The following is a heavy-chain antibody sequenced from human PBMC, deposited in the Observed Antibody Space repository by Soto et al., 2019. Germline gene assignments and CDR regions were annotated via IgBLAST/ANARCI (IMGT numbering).Heavy chain of an antibody. Sequence: PGGSLRLSCEASGLLVTTSAMSWVRQAPGKGLEWVAALSSSGRTTYYGDSVKDRFSISRDNSKNTLYLQMNSLRAEDTAVYYCAKDRGWVPAAPDYWGQGTLVTVSS. CDR3: AKDRGWVPAAPDY. J-gene: IGHJ4*02. D-gene: IGHD2-2*01. V-gene: IGHV3-23*01. CDR2: LSSSGRTT. CDR1: GLLVTTSA.